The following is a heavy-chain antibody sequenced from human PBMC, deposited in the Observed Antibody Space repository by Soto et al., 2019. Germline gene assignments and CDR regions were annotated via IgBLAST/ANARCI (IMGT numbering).Heavy chain of an antibody. CDR3: ARDGSPHYYDSTWFDP. D-gene: IGHD3-22*01. Sequence: XESLRLSCAASGFTFSSYGMHWVRQAPGKGLEWVAVIWYDGSNKYYADSVKGRFTISRDNSKNTLYLQMNSLRAEDTAVYYCARDGSPHYYDSTWFDPWGQGTLVTVSS. V-gene: IGHV3-33*01. CDR2: IWYDGSNK. CDR1: GFTFSSYG. J-gene: IGHJ5*02.